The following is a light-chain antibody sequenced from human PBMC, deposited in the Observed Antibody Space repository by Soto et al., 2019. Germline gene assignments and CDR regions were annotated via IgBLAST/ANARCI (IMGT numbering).Light chain of an antibody. CDR2: AAS. J-gene: IGKJ5*01. CDR1: QSISSY. Sequence: VGDRVTITCRASQSISSYLNWYQQKPGKAPKLLIYAASSLQSGVPSRFSGSGSGTDFTLTISSLEPEDFALYYCQQRNNWPITFGQGTRLEIK. V-gene: IGKV1-39*01. CDR3: QQRNNWPIT.